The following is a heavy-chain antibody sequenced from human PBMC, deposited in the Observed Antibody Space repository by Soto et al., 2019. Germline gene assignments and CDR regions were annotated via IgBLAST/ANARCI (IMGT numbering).Heavy chain of an antibody. Sequence: SVKVSCKASGGTFSSYAISWVRQAPGQGLEWMGGIIPIFGIANYAQKFQGRVTITADKSTSTAYMELSSLRSEDTAVYYCARDDAVDYDFWSGYPAPFDYWGQGTLVTVSS. V-gene: IGHV1-69*10. J-gene: IGHJ4*02. CDR3: ARDDAVDYDFWSGYPAPFDY. D-gene: IGHD3-3*01. CDR1: GGTFSSYA. CDR2: IIPIFGIA.